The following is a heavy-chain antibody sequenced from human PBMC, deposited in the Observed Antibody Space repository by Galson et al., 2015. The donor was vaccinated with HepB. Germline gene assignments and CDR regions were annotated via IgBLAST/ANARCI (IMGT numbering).Heavy chain of an antibody. CDR1: GYTFTSYG. CDR2: ISGYNGNT. V-gene: IGHV1-18*01. D-gene: IGHD4-17*01. Sequence: SVKVSCKASGYTFTSYGVSWVRQAPGQGLEWMGWISGYNGNTNYAQKLQGRVTMTTDTSTSTAYMEVRSLRSDDTAVHYCARHIEWMTTARFDPWGQGTLVTVSS. J-gene: IGHJ5*02. CDR3: ARHIEWMTTARFDP.